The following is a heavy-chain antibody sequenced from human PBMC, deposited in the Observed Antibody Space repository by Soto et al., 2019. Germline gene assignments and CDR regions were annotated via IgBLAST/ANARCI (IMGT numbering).Heavy chain of an antibody. D-gene: IGHD3-22*01. CDR2: IYYSGST. CDR1: GDSISSYY. V-gene: IGHV4-59*01. Sequence: SETLSLTCTVSGDSISSYYWSWSRQPPGKGLEWIGYIYYSGSTNYNPSLKSRVTISVDTSTNQFSLKLSSVTAADTAVYYCARDASYYALRGSYGRLFYPWDPLTLVAVSS. J-gene: IGHJ5*02. CDR3: ARDASYYALRGSYGRLFYP.